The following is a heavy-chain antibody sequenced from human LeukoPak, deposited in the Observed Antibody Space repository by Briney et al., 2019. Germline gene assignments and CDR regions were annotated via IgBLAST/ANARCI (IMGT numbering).Heavy chain of an antibody. CDR3: ARGEGYSGSYFDY. Sequence: SETLSLTCTVSGDSISSYHWNWIRQPPGKGLEWIGYVYYSGSTNYNPSLKSRVTISVDTSKNQFSLKLSSVTATDTAVYYCARGEGYSGSYFDYWGKGTLVTVSS. CDR2: VYYSGST. CDR1: GDSISSYH. D-gene: IGHD1-26*01. V-gene: IGHV4-59*12. J-gene: IGHJ4*02.